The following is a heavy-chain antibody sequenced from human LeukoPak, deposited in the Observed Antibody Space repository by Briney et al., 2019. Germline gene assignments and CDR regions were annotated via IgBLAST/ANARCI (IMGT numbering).Heavy chain of an antibody. D-gene: IGHD1-26*01. CDR2: INHSGST. Sequence: SETLSLTCAVYGGSFSGYYWSWIRQPPGKGLEWIGEINHSGSTNYNPSFKSRVTISVDTSKNQFSLKLSSVTAADTAVYYCARDSGSYYNPPYYFDYWGQGTLVTVSS. CDR3: ARDSGSYYNPPYYFDY. J-gene: IGHJ4*02. V-gene: IGHV4-34*01. CDR1: GGSFSGYY.